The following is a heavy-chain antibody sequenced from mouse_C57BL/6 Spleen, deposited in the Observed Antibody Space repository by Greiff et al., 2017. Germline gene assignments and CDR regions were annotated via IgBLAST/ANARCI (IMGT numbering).Heavy chain of an antibody. CDR2: ISGGGGNT. Sequence: EVQLQESGGGLVKPGGSLKLSCAASGFTFSSYTMSWVRQTPEKRLEWVATISGGGGNTYYRDSVKGRFTISRDNAKNTLYLQMSSLRSEDTALYYCARHADYDGSSYDWYFDVWGTGTTVTVSS. D-gene: IGHD1-1*01. J-gene: IGHJ1*03. CDR3: ARHADYDGSSYDWYFDV. CDR1: GFTFSSYT. V-gene: IGHV5-9*01.